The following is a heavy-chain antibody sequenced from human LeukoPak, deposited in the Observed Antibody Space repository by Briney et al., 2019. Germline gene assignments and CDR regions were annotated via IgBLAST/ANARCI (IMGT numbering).Heavy chain of an antibody. V-gene: IGHV4-38-2*02. CDR3: ARDRSYCSGGSCSYYFDY. CDR1: GYSISSGYY. Sequence: SETLSLTCAVSGYSISSGYYWGWIRQPPGKGLEWIGSIYHSGSTYYNPSLKSRVTISVDTSKNQFSLKLSSVTAADTAVYYCARDRSYCSGGSCSYYFDYWGQGTLVTVSS. CDR2: IYHSGST. D-gene: IGHD2-15*01. J-gene: IGHJ4*02.